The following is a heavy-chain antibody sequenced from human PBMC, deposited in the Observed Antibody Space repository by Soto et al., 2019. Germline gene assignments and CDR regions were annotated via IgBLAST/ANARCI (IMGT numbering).Heavy chain of an antibody. V-gene: IGHV4-59*01. CDR2: IYYRGST. J-gene: IGHJ2*01. CDR1: GGSISSYY. CDR3: ARFHLYFDP. Sequence: QVQLQESGPGLVKPSETLSLTCTVSGGSISSYYWSWIRQPPGKGLEWIGYIYYRGSTNYNPTLKSRVTVSVDTSKNQFSLTLSSVPAADTARYYCARFHLYFDPWGRGTLVTFSS.